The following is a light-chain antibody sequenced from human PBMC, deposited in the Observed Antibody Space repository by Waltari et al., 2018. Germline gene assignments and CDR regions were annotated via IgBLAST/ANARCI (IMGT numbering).Light chain of an antibody. J-gene: IGKJ4*01. CDR2: GAS. Sequence: ETVMTQSPATLSVSPGERAALSCRASQSVSRNLAWYQQKPGQAPRLLIYGASTRATGLPERFSGSGSGTEFTLTISSLQSEDFAVYYCQQYNNWPLTFGGGTKVEIK. V-gene: IGKV3-15*01. CDR1: QSVSRN. CDR3: QQYNNWPLT.